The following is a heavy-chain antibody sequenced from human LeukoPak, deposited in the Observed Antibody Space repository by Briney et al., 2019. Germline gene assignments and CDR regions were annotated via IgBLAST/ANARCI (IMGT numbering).Heavy chain of an antibody. V-gene: IGHV1-46*01. CDR2: INPSGGST. D-gene: IGHD2-15*01. CDR3: ARVAVLGYCSGGSCHALDY. CDR1: GYTFTSYY. Sequence: ASVKVSCKASGYTFTSYYMHWVRQAPGQGLEWMGIINPSGGSTSYAQKFQGRVTMTRDTSTSTVYMELSSLRSEDTAVYYCARVAVLGYCSGGSCHALDYWGQGTLVTVSS. J-gene: IGHJ4*02.